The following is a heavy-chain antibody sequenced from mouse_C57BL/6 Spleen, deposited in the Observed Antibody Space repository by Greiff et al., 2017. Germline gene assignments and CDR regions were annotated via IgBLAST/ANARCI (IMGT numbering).Heavy chain of an antibody. J-gene: IGHJ2*01. CDR3: ARSITTVVATLDYFDY. CDR2: IYPGDGDT. D-gene: IGHD1-1*01. Sequence: VQLQQSGPELVKPGASVKISCKASGYAFSSSWMNWVKQRPGKGLEWIGRIYPGDGDTNYNWKFKGKATLTAAKSSSTAYMQLSSLTSEDSAVYFCARSITTVVATLDYFDYWGQGTTLTVSS. CDR1: GYAFSSSW. V-gene: IGHV1-82*01.